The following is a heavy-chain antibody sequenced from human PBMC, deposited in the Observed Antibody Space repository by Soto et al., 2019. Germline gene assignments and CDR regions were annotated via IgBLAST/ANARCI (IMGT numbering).Heavy chain of an antibody. CDR2: IIPIFGTA. CDR3: ARESGYSGYETSPSTLDY. V-gene: IGHV1-69*13. Sequence: SVKVSCKASGGTFSSYAISWVRQAPGQGLEWMGGIIPIFGTANYAQKFQGRVTITADESTSTAYMELSSLRSEDTAVYYCARESGYSGYETSPSTLDYWGQGNLVTVSS. J-gene: IGHJ4*02. D-gene: IGHD5-12*01. CDR1: GGTFSSYA.